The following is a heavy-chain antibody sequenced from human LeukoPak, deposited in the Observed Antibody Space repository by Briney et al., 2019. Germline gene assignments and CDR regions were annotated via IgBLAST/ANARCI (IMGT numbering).Heavy chain of an antibody. V-gene: IGHV4-39*01. CDR3: ARHVYSSGWFAFTDAFDI. CDR2: IYYSGST. J-gene: IGHJ3*02. CDR1: GGSISSSSYY. Sequence: PSETLSLICTVSGGSISSSSYYWGWIRQPPGKGLEWIGSIYYSGSTYYNPSLKSRVTISVDTSKNQFSLKLSSVTAADTAVYYCARHVYSSGWFAFTDAFDIWGQGTMVTVSS. D-gene: IGHD6-19*01.